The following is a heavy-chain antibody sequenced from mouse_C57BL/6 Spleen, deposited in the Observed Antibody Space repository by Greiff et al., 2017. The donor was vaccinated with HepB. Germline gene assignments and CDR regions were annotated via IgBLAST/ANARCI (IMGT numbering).Heavy chain of an antibody. Sequence: EVHLVESGPELVKPGASVKIPCKASGYTFTDYNMDWVKQSHGKSLEWIGDINPNNGGTIYNQKFKGKATLTVDKSSSTAYMELRSLTSEDTAVYYCARGAHYAMDYWGQGTSVTVSS. CDR1: GYTFTDYN. CDR2: INPNNGGT. D-gene: IGHD6-1*01. J-gene: IGHJ4*01. V-gene: IGHV1-18*01. CDR3: ARGAHYAMDY.